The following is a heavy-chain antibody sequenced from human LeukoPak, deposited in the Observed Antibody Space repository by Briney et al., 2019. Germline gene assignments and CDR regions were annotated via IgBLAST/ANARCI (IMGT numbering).Heavy chain of an antibody. V-gene: IGHV5-51*01. CDR1: GYSFSTYW. Sequence: PGESLKISCKGSGYSFSTYWIGWVRQMPGKGLEWMGIIYPGDSDTKYSPSFQGHVTISADKSISTAYLQWSSLKASDTAMYYCARQGRIVVVTTTHDAFDIWGQGTMVTVSS. J-gene: IGHJ3*02. CDR3: ARQGRIVVVTTTHDAFDI. CDR2: IYPGDSDT. D-gene: IGHD2-21*02.